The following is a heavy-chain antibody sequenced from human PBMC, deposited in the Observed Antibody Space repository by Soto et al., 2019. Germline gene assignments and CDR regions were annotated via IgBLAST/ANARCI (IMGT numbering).Heavy chain of an antibody. V-gene: IGHV1-18*01. J-gene: IGHJ6*02. Sequence: ASVKVSCKASGYTFHNYGVNWVRQAPGHGLEWMGRISAYNYNTHYAQNFEGRVTMTTDTSTSTVYMELSSLRSEDTAVYYCARDQGIAAAGVRGGMDVWGQGTTVTVSS. CDR2: ISAYNYNT. CDR3: ARDQGIAAAGVRGGMDV. D-gene: IGHD6-13*01. CDR1: GYTFHNYG.